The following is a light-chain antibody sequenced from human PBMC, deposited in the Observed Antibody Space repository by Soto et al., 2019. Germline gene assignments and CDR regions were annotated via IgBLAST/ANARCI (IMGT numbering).Light chain of an antibody. CDR1: QSVTSSP. CDR2: DAS. V-gene: IGKV3-20*01. J-gene: IGKJ1*01. Sequence: EIVLTQSPGTLSLSPGERATLSCRASQSVTSSPLAWYQQKPGQAPRLLIYDASNRATGIPDRFSGSGSGTDFTLTISRLEPEDFAVYYCQQYGSSPRTFGQGTKVDIK. CDR3: QQYGSSPRT.